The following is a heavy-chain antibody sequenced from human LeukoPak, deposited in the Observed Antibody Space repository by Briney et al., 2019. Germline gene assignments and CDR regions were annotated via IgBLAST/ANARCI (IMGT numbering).Heavy chain of an antibody. V-gene: IGHV4-34*01. CDR1: GGSFSGYY. D-gene: IGHD3-16*02. CDR3: ARVTGYDYVWGSYRYPKEFDY. Sequence: SETLSLTCAVYGGSFSGYYWSWIRQPPGKGLEWIGEINHSGGTNYNPSLKSRVTISVDTSKNQFSLKLSSVTAADTAVYYCARVTGYDYVWGSYRYPKEFDYWGQGTLVTVSS. CDR2: INHSGGT. J-gene: IGHJ4*02.